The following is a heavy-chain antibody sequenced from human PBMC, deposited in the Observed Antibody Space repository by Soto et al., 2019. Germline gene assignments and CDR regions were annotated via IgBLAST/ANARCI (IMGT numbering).Heavy chain of an antibody. CDR3: AREGGDIVATTPGLFDY. CDR1: GFTFSSDS. V-gene: IGHV3-48*02. CDR2: ISSSSSTI. Sequence: EVQLVESGGGLVQPGGSLRLSCAASGFTFSSDSMNWVRQAPGKGLEWVSYISSSSSTIYYADSVKGRFTISRDNAKNSLYLQMNSLRDEDTAVYYCAREGGDIVATTPGLFDYWGQGTLVTVSS. D-gene: IGHD5-12*01. J-gene: IGHJ4*02.